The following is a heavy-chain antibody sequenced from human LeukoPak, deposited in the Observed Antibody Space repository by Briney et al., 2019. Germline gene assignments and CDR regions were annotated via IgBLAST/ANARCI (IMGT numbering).Heavy chain of an antibody. Sequence: PGGSLRLSCAASGFTFSSYAMSWVRQAPGKGLEGVSGISGSGGSTYYADSVKGRFTISRDNSKNTLYLQMNSLRPEHTAVYYCASRGGGDGYNLNYWGQGPLVTVSS. CDR3: ASRGGGDGYNLNY. V-gene: IGHV3-23*01. D-gene: IGHD5-24*01. CDR1: GFTFSSYA. CDR2: ISGSGGST. J-gene: IGHJ4*02.